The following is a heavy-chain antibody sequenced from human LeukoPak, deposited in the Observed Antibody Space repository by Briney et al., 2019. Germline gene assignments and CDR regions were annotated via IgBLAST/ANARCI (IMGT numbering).Heavy chain of an antibody. CDR1: GGSFSGYY. Sequence: SETLSLTCAVYGGSFSGYYWSWIRQPPGKGLEWIGEINHSGSTNYNPSLKSRVTISVDTSKNLFSLRLSSVTAADTAVYYCARVLEGSSGQHWYFDLWGRGTLVTVSS. CDR2: INHSGST. D-gene: IGHD6-19*01. J-gene: IGHJ2*01. CDR3: ARVLEGSSGQHWYFDL. V-gene: IGHV4-34*01.